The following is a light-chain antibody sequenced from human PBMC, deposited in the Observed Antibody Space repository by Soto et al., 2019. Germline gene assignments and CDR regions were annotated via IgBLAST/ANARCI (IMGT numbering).Light chain of an antibody. CDR3: QQTYPTPYT. CDR1: QSISTY. V-gene: IGKV1-39*01. CDR2: AAS. J-gene: IGKJ2*01. Sequence: DIQMTQSPSSLSAFMGDRVTITCRAAQSISTYLNWYQQKPGKAPNLLIYAASSLQDGVTSRFSGSGSGTYFTLTISTLQPEDLAPYYCQQTYPTPYTFGHGTKLQIK.